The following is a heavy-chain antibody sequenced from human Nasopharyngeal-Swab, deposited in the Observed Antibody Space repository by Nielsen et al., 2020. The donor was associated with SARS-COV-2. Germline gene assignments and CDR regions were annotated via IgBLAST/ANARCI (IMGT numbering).Heavy chain of an antibody. CDR3: AKDREATYYYGSGSFDY. Sequence: RGSLRLSCAASGFTFSSYAMSWVRQAPGKGLEWVSAISGSGGSTYYADSVKGRFTISRDNSKNTLYLQMNSLRAEDTAVYYCAKDREATYYYGSGSFDYWGQGTLVTVSS. J-gene: IGHJ4*02. V-gene: IGHV3-23*01. D-gene: IGHD3-10*01. CDR1: GFTFSSYA. CDR2: ISGSGGST.